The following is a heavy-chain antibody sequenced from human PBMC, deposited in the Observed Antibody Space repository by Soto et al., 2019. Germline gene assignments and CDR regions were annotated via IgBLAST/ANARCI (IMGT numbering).Heavy chain of an antibody. CDR1: DGSISSGGYY. V-gene: IGHV4-31*03. D-gene: IGHD5-18*01. Sequence: SETLSLSCTVSDGSISSGGYYWSWIRQHPGKGLEWIGYIYYSGSTYYNPSLKSRVTISVDTSKNQFSLKLSSVTAADTAVYYCASLLVDTEVLYDYWGQGTQVTVSS. J-gene: IGHJ4*02. CDR2: IYYSGST. CDR3: ASLLVDTEVLYDY.